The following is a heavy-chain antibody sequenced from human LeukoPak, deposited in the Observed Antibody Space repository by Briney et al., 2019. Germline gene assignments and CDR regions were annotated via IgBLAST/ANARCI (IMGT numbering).Heavy chain of an antibody. CDR1: GGSISSYY. J-gene: IGHJ3*02. V-gene: IGHV4-59*08. CDR2: IYYSGGT. D-gene: IGHD6-19*01. Sequence: SETLSLTCTVSGGSISSYYWSWIRQPPGKGLEWIGYIYYSGGTNYNPSLKSRVTISVDTSKNQFSLKLSSVTAADTAVYYCARHKYSSGWPPEGAFDIWGQGTMVTVSS. CDR3: ARHKYSSGWPPEGAFDI.